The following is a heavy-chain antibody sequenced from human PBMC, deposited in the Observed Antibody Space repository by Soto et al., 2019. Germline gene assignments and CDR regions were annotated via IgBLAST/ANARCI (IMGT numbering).Heavy chain of an antibody. Sequence: QVQLQESGPGLVKPSQTLSLTCTVSGGSISSGGYYWSWIRQHPGKGLEWIGYIYHSRDTYYSGDSSLHPALKRSLTASADAPKNQSPLHLTSVTAEVRAVSFCTIAGYSSGCYWGGFVYWGQGALVTVFS. CDR1: GGSISSGGYY. CDR3: TIAGYSSGCYWGGFVY. J-gene: IGHJ4*02. CDR2: IYHSRDTYYSGDS. V-gene: IGHV4-31*01. D-gene: IGHD6-19*01.